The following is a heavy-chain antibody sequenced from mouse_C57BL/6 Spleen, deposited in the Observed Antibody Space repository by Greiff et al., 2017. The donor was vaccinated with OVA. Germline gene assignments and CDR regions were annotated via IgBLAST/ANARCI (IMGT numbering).Heavy chain of an antibody. Sequence: QVQLQQPGAELVRPGSSVKLSCKASGYTFTSYWMDWVKQRPGQGLEWIGNIYPSASATHYNQKFKDKATLTVDKPYSTAYMHLSSLTSEDAAVYYFASRTAQPYYMDYWGQGTTLTVSS. D-gene: IGHD3-2*02. CDR2: IYPSASAT. J-gene: IGHJ2*01. CDR1: GYTFTSYW. V-gene: IGHV1-61*01. CDR3: ASRTAQPYYMDY.